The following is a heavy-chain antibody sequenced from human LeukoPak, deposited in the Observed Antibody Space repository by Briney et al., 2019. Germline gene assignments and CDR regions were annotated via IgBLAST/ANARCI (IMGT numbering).Heavy chain of an antibody. CDR1: GYTFTGCY. V-gene: IGHV1-2*02. CDR2: INPNSGGT. Sequence: ASVKVSCKASGYTFTGCYMHWVRQAPGQGLEWRGWINPNSGGTNYAQKFQGRVTMTRDTSISTAYMELSRLRSDDTAVYYCARVGSRPHDAFDIWGQGTMVTVSS. J-gene: IGHJ3*02. CDR3: ARVGSRPHDAFDI.